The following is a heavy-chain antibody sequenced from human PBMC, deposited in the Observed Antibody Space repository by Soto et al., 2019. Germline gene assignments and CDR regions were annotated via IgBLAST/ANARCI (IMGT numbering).Heavy chain of an antibody. CDR3: ARGEYFDWLGAFDI. Sequence: SETLSLTCTVSGGSVSSGSYYWSWIRQPPGKGLEWIGYIYYSGSTNYNPSLKSRVTISVDTSKNQFSLKLSSVTAADTAVYYCARGEYFDWLGAFDIWGQGTMVTVSS. D-gene: IGHD3-9*01. CDR2: IYYSGST. V-gene: IGHV4-61*01. CDR1: GGSVSSGSYY. J-gene: IGHJ3*02.